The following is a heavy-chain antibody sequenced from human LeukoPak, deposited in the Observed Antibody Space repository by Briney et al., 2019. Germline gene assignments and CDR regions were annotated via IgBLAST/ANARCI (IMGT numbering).Heavy chain of an antibody. CDR3: ARVQGDFGDYVIDS. V-gene: IGHV3-48*01. CDR1: GFTFSHYP. Sequence: GGSLRLSCTASGFTFSHYPMHWVRQAPGKGLEWVSYITGYSSIIYYADSLKGRFIISRDNAESSLYLQMNSLRAEDTAVYYCARVQGDFGDYVIDSWGQGTLVTVSS. CDR2: ITGYSSII. D-gene: IGHD4-17*01. J-gene: IGHJ4*02.